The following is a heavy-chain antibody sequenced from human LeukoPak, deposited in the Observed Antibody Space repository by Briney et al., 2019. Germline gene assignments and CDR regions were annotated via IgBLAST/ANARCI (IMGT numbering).Heavy chain of an antibody. V-gene: IGHV4-59*08. CDR1: GGSISSYY. J-gene: IGHJ6*02. Sequence: SETLSLTCTVSGGSISSYYWSWIRQPPGKGLEWIGYIYYSGSTNYNPSLKSRVTIPVDTSKNQFSLKLSSVTAADTAVYYCARHRGYSYGSHFYYYGMDVWGQGTAVTVSS. D-gene: IGHD5-18*01. CDR2: IYYSGST. CDR3: ARHRGYSYGSHFYYYGMDV.